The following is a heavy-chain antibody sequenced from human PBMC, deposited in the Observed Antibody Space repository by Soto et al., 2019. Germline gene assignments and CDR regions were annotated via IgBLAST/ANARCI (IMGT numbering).Heavy chain of an antibody. V-gene: IGHV4-39*01. Sequence: SETLSLTCTVSGGSIDRSNYYWDWIRQPPGKGLEWTGTTYYNGNAYYNPSLKSRVTMSVDTSKNQFSLKLISVTAADTAVYYCARHFVAVVIKGWGYWGQGTLVTVSS. D-gene: IGHD3-22*01. CDR1: GGSIDRSNYY. CDR3: ARHFVAVVIKGWGY. CDR2: TYYNGNA. J-gene: IGHJ4*02.